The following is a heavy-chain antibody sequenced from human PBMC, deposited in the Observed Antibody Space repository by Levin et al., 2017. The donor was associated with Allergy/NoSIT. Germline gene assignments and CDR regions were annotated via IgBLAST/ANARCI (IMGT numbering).Heavy chain of an antibody. CDR3: AAGVYDILTGYYLVGFDY. D-gene: IGHD3-9*01. Sequence: ASVKVSRKASGYTFTSYGISWVRQAPGQGLEWMGWISAYNGNTNYAQKLQGRVTMTTDTSTSTAYMELRSLRSDDTAVYYCAAGVYDILTGYYLVGFDYWGQGTLVTVSS. CDR1: GYTFTSYG. V-gene: IGHV1-18*01. CDR2: ISAYNGNT. J-gene: IGHJ4*02.